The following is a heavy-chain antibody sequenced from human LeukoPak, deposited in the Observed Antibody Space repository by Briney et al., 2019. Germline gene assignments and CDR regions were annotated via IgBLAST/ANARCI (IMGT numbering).Heavy chain of an antibody. CDR1: GFTFSSYA. Sequence: SGGSLRLSCAASGFTFSSYAMSWVRQAPGKGLEWVSAISGSGASTYYADSVTGRFTISRDNSRNTLYLQMNSLRAEDTAVYYCARDLSFSSGWGFDYWGQGTLVTVSS. V-gene: IGHV3-23*01. J-gene: IGHJ4*02. CDR2: ISGSGAST. CDR3: ARDLSFSSGWGFDY. D-gene: IGHD6-19*01.